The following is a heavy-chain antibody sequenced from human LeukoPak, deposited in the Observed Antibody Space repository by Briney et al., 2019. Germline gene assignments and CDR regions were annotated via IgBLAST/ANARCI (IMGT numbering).Heavy chain of an antibody. Sequence: GGSLRLSCAAAGFPFSDRYMSWIRQAPGKGMEWVAYISPNGDNIHYADSVKGRFTISRDNAKNSLSLQVNSLRAEDTAVYYCVTESGWLFDFWGQGTLVTVSS. CDR2: ISPNGDNI. D-gene: IGHD6-19*01. CDR3: VTESGWLFDF. J-gene: IGHJ4*02. V-gene: IGHV3-11*04. CDR1: GFPFSDRY.